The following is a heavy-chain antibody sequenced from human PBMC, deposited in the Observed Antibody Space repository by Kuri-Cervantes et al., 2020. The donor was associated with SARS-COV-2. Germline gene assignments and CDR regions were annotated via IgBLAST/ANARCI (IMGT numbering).Heavy chain of an antibody. Sequence: GESLKISCAASGFTVSSNYMSWVRQAPGKGLEWVSVIYSGGSTYYADSVKGRFTISRDNAKNTLYLQMNSLRAEDTALYYCAKDWDSSGRNGMDVWGQGTTVTVSS. J-gene: IGHJ6*02. D-gene: IGHD6-19*01. V-gene: IGHV3-53*05. CDR3: AKDWDSSGRNGMDV. CDR1: GFTVSSNY. CDR2: IYSGGST.